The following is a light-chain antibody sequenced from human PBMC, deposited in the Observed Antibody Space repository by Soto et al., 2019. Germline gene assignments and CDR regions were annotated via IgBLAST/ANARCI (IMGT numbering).Light chain of an antibody. V-gene: IGKV3-15*01. Sequence: EIVMTQSPATLSVCPGERATLSCRASESVSGNLAWYQQKPGQAPRLLIYDTASRATAIPARFSGSGSGTEFTLTISSLQSEDCAVYYCQQYSKWPTFGQGTRLEIK. CDR3: QQYSKWPT. CDR2: DTA. J-gene: IGKJ5*01. CDR1: ESVSGN.